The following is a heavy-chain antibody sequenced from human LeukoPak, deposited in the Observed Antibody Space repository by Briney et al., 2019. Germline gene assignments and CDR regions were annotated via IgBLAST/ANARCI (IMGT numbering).Heavy chain of an antibody. D-gene: IGHD6-19*01. CDR3: AKDDRWLAPIGVSAFDY. CDR1: GFTFSSYG. Sequence: GGSLRLSCAASGFTFSSYGMHWVRQAPGKGLEWVAFIRYDGSNKYYADSVKGRFTISRDNSKNTLYLQMNSLRAEDTAVYYCAKDDRWLAPIGVSAFDYWGQGTLVTVSS. J-gene: IGHJ4*02. CDR2: IRYDGSNK. V-gene: IGHV3-30*02.